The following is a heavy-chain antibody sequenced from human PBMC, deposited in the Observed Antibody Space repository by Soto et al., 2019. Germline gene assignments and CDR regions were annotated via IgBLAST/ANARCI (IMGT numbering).Heavy chain of an antibody. CDR1: GFTFTRSA. CDR3: AAKGTVTKGMDV. J-gene: IGHJ6*02. Sequence: QMQLVQSGPEVKKPGTSVKVSCKASGFTFTRSAMQWVRQARGQRLEWIGWIVVGSGNTNYAQKFQERVTITRDMSTITAYMELSSLRSEDTAVYYCAAKGTVTKGMDVWGQGTRVTVSS. CDR2: IVVGSGNT. V-gene: IGHV1-58*02. D-gene: IGHD4-17*01.